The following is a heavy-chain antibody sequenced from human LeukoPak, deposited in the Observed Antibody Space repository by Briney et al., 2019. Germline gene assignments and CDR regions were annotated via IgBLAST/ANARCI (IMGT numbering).Heavy chain of an antibody. V-gene: IGHV4-61*01. Sequence: PSETLSLTCTASGGSVSSGSYYWSWIRQPPGKGLEWIGYIYYSGSTNYNPSLKSRVTISVDTSKNQFSLKLSSVTAADTAVYYCARDRSDDSSGYSPYYFDYWGQGTLVTVSS. CDR3: ARDRSDDSSGYSPYYFDY. CDR1: GGSVSSGSYY. J-gene: IGHJ4*02. CDR2: IYYSGST. D-gene: IGHD3-22*01.